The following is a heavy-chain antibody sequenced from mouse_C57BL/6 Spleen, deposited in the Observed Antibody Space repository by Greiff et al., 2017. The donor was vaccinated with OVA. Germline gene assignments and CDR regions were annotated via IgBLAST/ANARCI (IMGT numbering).Heavy chain of an antibody. J-gene: IGHJ1*03. CDR2: IYPGDGAT. CDR1: GYAFSSYW. D-gene: IGHD1-1*01. CDR3: AREERELYYGSSYGYFDV. V-gene: IGHV1-80*01. Sequence: QVQLQQSGAELVKPGASVKISCKASGYAFSSYWMNWVKQRPGKGLEWIGQIYPGDGATNYNGKFKGKATLTADKSSSTAYMQLSSLTSEDSAVYYCAREERELYYGSSYGYFDVWGTGTTVTVSS.